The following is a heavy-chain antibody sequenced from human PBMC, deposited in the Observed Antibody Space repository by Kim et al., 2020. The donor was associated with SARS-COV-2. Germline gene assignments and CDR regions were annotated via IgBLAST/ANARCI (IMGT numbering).Heavy chain of an antibody. CDR3: AKGDQWLIRI. J-gene: IGHJ1*01. Sequence: GGSLRLSCAASGFIFDKSSIYGGCHALGKAWVVFSYINKSCGSTYYADSGKGRFTISRDNDRNSLDLQLDSLRTEDTAFYYCAKGDQWLIRIWGQGTLVTVSS. CDR2: INKSCGST. D-gene: IGHD6-19*01. CDR1: GFIFDKSS. V-gene: IGHV3-43*01.